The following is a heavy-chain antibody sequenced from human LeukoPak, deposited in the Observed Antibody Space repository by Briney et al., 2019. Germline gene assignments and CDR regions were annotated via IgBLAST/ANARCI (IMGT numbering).Heavy chain of an antibody. CDR2: IYSGGST. J-gene: IGHJ4*02. CDR3: AREGVGATTISD. Sequence: GGSLRLSCAASGFTVSSNYMSWVRQAPGKGLEWVSVIYSGGSTYYADSVKGRFTISRDNSKNTLYLQMNSLRAEDTAVYYCAREGVGATTISDWGQGALVTVSS. D-gene: IGHD1-26*01. V-gene: IGHV3-53*01. CDR1: GFTVSSNY.